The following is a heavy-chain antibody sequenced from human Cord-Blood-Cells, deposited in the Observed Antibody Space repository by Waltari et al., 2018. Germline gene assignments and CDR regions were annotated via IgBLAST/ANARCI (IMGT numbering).Heavy chain of an antibody. D-gene: IGHD4-17*01. CDR1: GGSISSGGYY. Sequence: HVQLQESGPGLVKPSQTLSLTCTVSGGSISSGGYYCSWIRQHPGKGLEWHGYIYYSGSTYYNPSLKSRVTISVDTSKNQFSLKLSSVTAADTAVYYCARAPDYGDYLGSAIDYWGQGTLVTVSS. CDR2: IYYSGST. V-gene: IGHV4-31*03. CDR3: ARAPDYGDYLGSAIDY. J-gene: IGHJ4*02.